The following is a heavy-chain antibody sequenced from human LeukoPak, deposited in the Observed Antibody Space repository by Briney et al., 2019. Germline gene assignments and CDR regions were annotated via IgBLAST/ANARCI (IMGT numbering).Heavy chain of an antibody. J-gene: IGHJ4*02. CDR2: IIPIFGTA. CDR1: GGTFSSYA. V-gene: IGHV1-69*06. CDR3: ARGSSGSYFWSGFWDY. Sequence: GASVKVSCTASGGTFSSYAISWVRQAPGQGLEWMGGIIPIFGTANYAQKFQGRVTITADKSTSTAYMELSSLRSEDTAVYYCARGSSGSYFWSGFWDYWGQGTLVTVSS. D-gene: IGHD1-26*01.